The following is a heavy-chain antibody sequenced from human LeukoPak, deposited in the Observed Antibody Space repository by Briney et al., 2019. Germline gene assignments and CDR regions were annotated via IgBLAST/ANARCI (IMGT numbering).Heavy chain of an antibody. Sequence: SETLSLTCTVSGGSVSSGSYYWSWLRQPPGTGLEWIGYIYYSGSTNYNPSLKSRVAISVDTSKNQFSLKLSSVTAADTAVYYCARDLIPGVWFDPWGQGTLVTVSS. CDR1: GGSVSSGSYY. D-gene: IGHD3-10*01. CDR2: IYYSGST. CDR3: ARDLIPGVWFDP. J-gene: IGHJ5*02. V-gene: IGHV4-61*01.